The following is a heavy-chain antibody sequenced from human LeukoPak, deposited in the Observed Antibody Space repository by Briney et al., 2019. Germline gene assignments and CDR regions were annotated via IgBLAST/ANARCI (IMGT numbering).Heavy chain of an antibody. D-gene: IGHD3-22*01. CDR2: IYYTGGT. CDR3: ASSYFYDGNRYFDS. V-gene: IGHV4-59*08. J-gene: IGHJ5*01. Sequence: SETLSPMCNVSGGSMTSYYWNWMQQPPGKGLEWIGYIYYTGGTNSNPSLKSRLTISMDTSKKQFSLKLSSVTAADTAIYYCASSYFYDGNRYFDSWGQGALVTVSS. CDR1: GGSMTSYY.